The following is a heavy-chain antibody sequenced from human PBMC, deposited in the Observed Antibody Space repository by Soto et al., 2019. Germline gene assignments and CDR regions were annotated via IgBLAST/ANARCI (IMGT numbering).Heavy chain of an antibody. V-gene: IGHV3-15*01. J-gene: IGHJ4*02. CDR3: TTDQGLNYYYGSGSRG. D-gene: IGHD3-10*01. CDR2: IKSKTDGGTT. CDR1: GFTFSNAW. Sequence: GGSLRLSCAASGFTFSNAWMSWVRQAPGKGLEWVGRIKSKTDGGTTDYAAPVKGRFTISRDDSKNTLYLQMNSLKTEDTAVYYCTTDQGLNYYYGSGSRGWGQGTLVTVSS.